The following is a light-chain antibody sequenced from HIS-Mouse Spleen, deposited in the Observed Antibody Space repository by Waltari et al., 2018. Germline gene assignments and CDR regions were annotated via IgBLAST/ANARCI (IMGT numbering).Light chain of an antibody. CDR3: QVWDSSSDHPYV. CDR1: NIGRSS. CDR2: DDS. V-gene: IGLV3-21*03. Sequence: SYVLTQPPSVPAAPGKTARISCGGNNIGRSSVHGSQQKPGQAPVLVVYDDSARPSGIPERFSGSNSGNTATLTISRVEAGDEADYYCQVWDSSSDHPYVFGTGTKVTVL. J-gene: IGLJ1*01.